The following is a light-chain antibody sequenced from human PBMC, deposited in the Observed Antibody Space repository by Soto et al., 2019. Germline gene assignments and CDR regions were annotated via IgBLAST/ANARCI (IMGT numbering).Light chain of an antibody. J-gene: IGKJ1*01. CDR3: QQYNTYSTT. CDR1: QNISRW. Sequence: DIQMTQSPSTLSASVVDRVTITFRASQNISRWLAWYQQKPGKAPNLLMYEASSLDTGVPSRFSGSGSGTEFTLTISSVQHEDFATYYCQQYNTYSTTFGQGTKVDIK. CDR2: EAS. V-gene: IGKV1-5*03.